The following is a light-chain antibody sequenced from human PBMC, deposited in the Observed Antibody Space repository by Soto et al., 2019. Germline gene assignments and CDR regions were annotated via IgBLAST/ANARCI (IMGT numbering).Light chain of an antibody. J-gene: IGLJ1*01. CDR1: SSDVGSYNL. CDR2: EGS. Sequence: QSVLTQPASVSGSPGQSITLSCTGTSSDVGSYNLVSWYQQHPGKAPKFMIYEGSKRPSGVSNRFSGSKSGNTASLTISGLQAEDEADYYCCSYAGRSTPYVFGTGTKVTVL. CDR3: CSYAGRSTPYV. V-gene: IGLV2-23*01.